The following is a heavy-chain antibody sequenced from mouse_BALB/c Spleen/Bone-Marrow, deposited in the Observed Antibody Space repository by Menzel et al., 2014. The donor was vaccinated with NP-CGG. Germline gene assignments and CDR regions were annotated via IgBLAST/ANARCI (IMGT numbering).Heavy chain of an antibody. CDR1: GFTFSDYY. CDR2: ISDGGSYT. V-gene: IGHV5-4*02. CDR3: ARDALYRYDGGYAMDY. D-gene: IGHD2-14*01. Sequence: EVHLVESGGGLVKPGGSLKLSCAASGFTFSDYYMYWVRQTPEKRLEWVATISDGGSYTYYPDSVKGRFTISRDNAKNNLCLQMSSLKSEDTAMYYCARDALYRYDGGYAMDYWGQGTSVTVSS. J-gene: IGHJ4*01.